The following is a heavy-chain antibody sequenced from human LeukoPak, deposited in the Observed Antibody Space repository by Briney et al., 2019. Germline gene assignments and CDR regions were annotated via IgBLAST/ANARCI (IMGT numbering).Heavy chain of an antibody. CDR1: GFTFSDYY. CDR2: ISSSGSTI. V-gene: IGHV3-11*01. Sequence: GGSLRLSCAASGFTFSDYYMSLIRQAPGKGLEWVSYISSSGSTIYYADSVKGRFTISRDNAKNSLYLQMNSLRAEDTAVYYCARDLGPNYYDSSGYSSIGYWGQGTLVTVSS. J-gene: IGHJ4*02. CDR3: ARDLGPNYYDSSGYSSIGY. D-gene: IGHD3-22*01.